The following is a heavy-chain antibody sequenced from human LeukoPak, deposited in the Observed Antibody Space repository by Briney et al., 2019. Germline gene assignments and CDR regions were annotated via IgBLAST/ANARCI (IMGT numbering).Heavy chain of an antibody. CDR1: GGSITGYS. CDR3: ARARLSIVRGITNFDY. CDR2: MSYSGST. Sequence: PSETLSLTCTVSGGSITGYSWSWLRQPPGKGLEWIGYMSYSGSTNYNPSLKSRVTISLDTSKNQFSLMLNSVTAADTALYFCARARLSIVRGITNFDYWGQGTVVTVSS. D-gene: IGHD3-10*01. J-gene: IGHJ4*02. V-gene: IGHV4-59*08.